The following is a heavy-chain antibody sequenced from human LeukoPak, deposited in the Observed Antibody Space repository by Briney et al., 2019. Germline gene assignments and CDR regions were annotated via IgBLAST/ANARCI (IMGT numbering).Heavy chain of an antibody. J-gene: IGHJ6*02. Sequence: GASVKVSCKASGYTFTSYGISWVRQAPGQGLEWMGWISAYNGNTSYAQKLQGRVTMTTDTSTSTAYMELRSLRSDDTAVYYCARSGYSYGPFYYYYYGMDVWGQGTTVTVSS. CDR3: ARSGYSYGPFYYYYYGMDV. D-gene: IGHD5-18*01. CDR1: GYTFTSYG. CDR2: ISAYNGNT. V-gene: IGHV1-18*01.